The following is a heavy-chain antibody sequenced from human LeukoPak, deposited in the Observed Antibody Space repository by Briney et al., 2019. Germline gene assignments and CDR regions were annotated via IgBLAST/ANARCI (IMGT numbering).Heavy chain of an antibody. CDR2: ISGSGGST. CDR3: AKDRDRIAGYGMDV. V-gene: IGHV3-23*01. CDR1: XFTFXXXA. Sequence: XRLSXXXXXFTFXXXAMSWVRQXPGKGLEWVSAISGSGGSTYYADSVKGRFTISRDNSKNTLYLQMNSLRAEDTAVYYCAKDRDRIAGYGMDVWGQGTTVTVSS. J-gene: IGHJ6*02. D-gene: IGHD6-13*01.